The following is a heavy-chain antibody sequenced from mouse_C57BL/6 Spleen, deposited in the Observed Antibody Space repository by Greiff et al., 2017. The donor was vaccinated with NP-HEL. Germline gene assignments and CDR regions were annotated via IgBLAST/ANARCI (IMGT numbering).Heavy chain of an antibody. CDR3: AREGIITTVVEEGFAY. CDR2: INPNNGGT. V-gene: IGHV1-22*01. Sequence: EVQLQQSGPELVKPGASVKMSCKASGYTFTDYNMHWVKQSHGKSLEWIGYINPNNGGTSYNQKFKGKATLTVNKSSSTAYMELRSLTSEDSAVYYCAREGIITTVVEEGFAYWGQGTLVTVSA. CDR1: GYTFTDYN. D-gene: IGHD1-1*01. J-gene: IGHJ3*01.